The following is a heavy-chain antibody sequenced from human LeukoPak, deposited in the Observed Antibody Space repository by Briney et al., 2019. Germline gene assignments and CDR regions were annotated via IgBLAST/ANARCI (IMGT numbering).Heavy chain of an antibody. CDR1: GYTLTELS. CDR2: FDPEDGET. D-gene: IGHD1-14*01. J-gene: IGHJ4*02. V-gene: IGHV1-24*01. CDR3: ATDLAHTPSETLWY. Sequence: GTSVKVSCKVSGYTLTELSMHWVRQAPGKGLEWMGGFDPEDGETIYAQKFQGRVTMTEDTSTDTAYMELSSLRSEDTAVYYCATDLAHTPSETLWYWGQGTLVTVSS.